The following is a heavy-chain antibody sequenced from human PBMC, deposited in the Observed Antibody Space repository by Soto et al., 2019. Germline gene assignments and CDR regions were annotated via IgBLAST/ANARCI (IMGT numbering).Heavy chain of an antibody. Sequence: QVQLVESGGGVVQPGRSLRLSCAASGFTFSSYGMHWVRQAPGKGLEWVAVIWYDGSNKYYADSVKGRFTISRDNSKNTLYLQMNSLRAEDTAVYYCARDLWDTAMDYYYYYGMDVWGQGTTVTVSS. CDR2: IWYDGSNK. CDR3: ARDLWDTAMDYYYYYGMDV. J-gene: IGHJ6*02. CDR1: GFTFSSYG. V-gene: IGHV3-33*01. D-gene: IGHD5-18*01.